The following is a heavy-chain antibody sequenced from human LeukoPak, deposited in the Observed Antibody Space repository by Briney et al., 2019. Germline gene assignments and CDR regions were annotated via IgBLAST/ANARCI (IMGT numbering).Heavy chain of an antibody. CDR3: ARDQYSYAHAAH. CDR1: GFTVSSNY. CDR2: IYSGGIT. Sequence: PGGSLRLSCAASGFTVSSNYMSWVRQAPGKGLEWVSVIYSGGITYYADSVKGRFTISRDNSKNTLHLQMNSLRAEDTAVYYCARDQYSYAHAAHWGQGTLVTLSS. V-gene: IGHV3-66*01. D-gene: IGHD5-18*01. J-gene: IGHJ4*02.